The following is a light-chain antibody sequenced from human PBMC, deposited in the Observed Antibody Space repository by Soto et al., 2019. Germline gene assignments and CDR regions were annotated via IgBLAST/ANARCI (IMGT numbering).Light chain of an antibody. V-gene: IGKV3-15*01. CDR2: GAS. CDR1: QSISSD. J-gene: IGKJ1*01. Sequence: EIVMTQSRATLSVSPGERATLSCRASQSISSDVAWYQQKPGQAPRLLIYGASTTATGIPARFSGSGSGTEFTLTISSLQSEDFAFYYCQQYDNWPRTFGQGTKVDI. CDR3: QQYDNWPRT.